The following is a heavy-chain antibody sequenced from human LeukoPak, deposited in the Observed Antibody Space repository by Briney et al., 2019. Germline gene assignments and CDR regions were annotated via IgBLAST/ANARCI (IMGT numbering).Heavy chain of an antibody. Sequence: SETLSLTCTVSGGSISSSSYYWGWISQPPGKGLEWIGSIYYSGSTYYNPSLKSRVTISVDTSKNQFSLKLSSVTAADTAVYYCARREQLGYFDYWGQGTLVTVSS. V-gene: IGHV4-39*01. CDR3: ARREQLGYFDY. D-gene: IGHD6-13*01. J-gene: IGHJ4*02. CDR2: IYYSGST. CDR1: GGSISSSSYY.